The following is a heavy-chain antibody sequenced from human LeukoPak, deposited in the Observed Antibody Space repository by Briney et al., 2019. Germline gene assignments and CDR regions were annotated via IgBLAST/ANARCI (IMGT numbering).Heavy chain of an antibody. V-gene: IGHV3-43*01. CDR2: ISWDGDST. D-gene: IGHD3-10*02. CDR3: AKASYVPFFDY. Sequence: GGSLRLSCAASGFTFHESTMHWVRQAPGKGLEWVSLISWDGDSTYYADSVKGRFTISRDNSKNTLYLQMNSLRAEDTAVYYCAKASYVPFFDYWGQGTLVTVSS. CDR1: GFTFHEST. J-gene: IGHJ4*02.